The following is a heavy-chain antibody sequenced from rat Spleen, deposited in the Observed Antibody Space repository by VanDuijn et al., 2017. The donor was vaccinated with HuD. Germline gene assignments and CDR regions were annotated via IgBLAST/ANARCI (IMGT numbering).Heavy chain of an antibody. CDR1: GFTFSNYY. V-gene: IGHV5-25*01. Sequence: EVQLVESGGGLVQPGRSMKLSCAASGFTFSNYYMAWVRQAPTKGLEWVASISTGGGNTYYRDSVKGRFTISRDNAKSTLYLQMDSLRSEDTATYYCARHRGYGGYGVMDAWGQGASVTVSS. CDR2: ISTGGGNT. CDR3: ARHRGYGGYGVMDA. D-gene: IGHD1-11*01. J-gene: IGHJ4*01.